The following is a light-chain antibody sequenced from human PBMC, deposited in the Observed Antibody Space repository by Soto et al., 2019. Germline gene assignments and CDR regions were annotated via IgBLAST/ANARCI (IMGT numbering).Light chain of an antibody. Sequence: DIQMTQSPSTLSASVGDRVTITCRASQNIDRWLAWYQQKPGKAPNLLIYGASNLESGVPSRFSGSGSGTEFTLTISSLRPNDFATYYCQQYNSYPCTFGQGTNVEIK. CDR2: GAS. CDR3: QQYNSYPCT. V-gene: IGKV1-5*03. CDR1: QNIDRW. J-gene: IGKJ1*01.